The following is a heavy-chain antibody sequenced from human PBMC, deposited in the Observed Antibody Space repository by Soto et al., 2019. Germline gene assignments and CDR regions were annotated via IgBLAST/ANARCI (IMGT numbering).Heavy chain of an antibody. CDR2: ISGIGGST. CDR1: GFTFTDYA. D-gene: IGHD6-13*01. Sequence: EVQLLESGGGLVQPGGSLRLSCAASGFTFTDYALSWVRQAPGKGLEWVATISGIGGSTHLADSVKGRLSISRDNSKNTVSLLMNSLRAEDTAVYFCARGSSGYISSWYYFDYWGRGTLVTVSS. CDR3: ARGSSGYISSWYYFDY. V-gene: IGHV3-23*01. J-gene: IGHJ4*02.